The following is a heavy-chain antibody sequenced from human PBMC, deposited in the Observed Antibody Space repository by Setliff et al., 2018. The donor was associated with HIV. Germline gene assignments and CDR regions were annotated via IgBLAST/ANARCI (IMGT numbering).Heavy chain of an antibody. CDR1: GGSISSYY. Sequence: PSETLSLTCTVSGGSISSYYWSWIRQPPGKGLEWIGYIYYRGSTNYNPSLKSRVTISVDTSKNQFSLKLSSVTAADTAVYYCASLVEGDYYFDYWGQGTLVTSPQ. CDR2: IYYRGST. J-gene: IGHJ4*02. D-gene: IGHD1-26*01. CDR3: ASLVEGDYYFDY. V-gene: IGHV4-59*01.